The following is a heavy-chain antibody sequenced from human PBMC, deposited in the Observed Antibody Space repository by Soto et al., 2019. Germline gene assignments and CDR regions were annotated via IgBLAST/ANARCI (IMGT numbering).Heavy chain of an antibody. V-gene: IGHV3-30*18. J-gene: IGHJ6*02. CDR2: ISYDGSNK. Sequence: PGGSLRLSCAASGFTFSSYGMHWVRQAPGKGLEWVAVISYDGSNKYYADSVKGRFTISRDNSKNTLYLQMNSLRAEDTAVYYCPNVVGDCSGTSCYRRMSYYYGMDVWGQETTVTASS. D-gene: IGHD2-2*02. CDR3: PNVVGDCSGTSCYRRMSYYYGMDV. CDR1: GFTFSSYG.